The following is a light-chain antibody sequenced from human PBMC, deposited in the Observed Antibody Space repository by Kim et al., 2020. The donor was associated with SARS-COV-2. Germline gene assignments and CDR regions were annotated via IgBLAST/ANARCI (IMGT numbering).Light chain of an antibody. Sequence: ASVGDSAPITCRASQGISTRLAWYQQQPGKSPKLLIYAASSLQSGVPSRFSGSGSDTDFTLTISSLQPEDFATYYCQQADSFPLTFGGGTKVDIK. CDR3: QQADSFPLT. V-gene: IGKV1-12*01. CDR2: AAS. J-gene: IGKJ4*01. CDR1: QGISTR.